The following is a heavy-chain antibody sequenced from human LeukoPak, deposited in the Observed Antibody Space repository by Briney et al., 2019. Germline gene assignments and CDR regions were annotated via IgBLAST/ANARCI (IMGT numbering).Heavy chain of an antibody. D-gene: IGHD6-19*01. CDR3: ARVSTIEVRH. J-gene: IGHJ4*02. CDR2: ISSSISSTI. V-gene: IGHV3-48*01. Sequence: GGSLRLSCAASGFTISYYNMNWVRQAPGKGLEWVSYISSSISSTIYYADSVKGRFTISRDNAKNSLYLQMNSLRAEDTAIYYCARVSTIEVRHWGQGTLVTVSS. CDR1: GFTISYYN.